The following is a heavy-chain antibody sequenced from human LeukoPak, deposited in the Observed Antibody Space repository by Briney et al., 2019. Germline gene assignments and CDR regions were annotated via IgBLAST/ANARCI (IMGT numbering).Heavy chain of an antibody. CDR3: TRRMRAIPIDY. Sequence: SVKLSCKASAGSLSSHTLSWVRQAHGDVLGWMGGILPLFGSAQYAQKFQDRVTITMDDSASTAYMELRGLRSEDTDVFYCTRRMRAIPIDYWGQGTLVTVSS. J-gene: IGHJ4*02. CDR2: ILPLFGSA. CDR1: AGSLSSHT. D-gene: IGHD2-21*01. V-gene: IGHV1-69*05.